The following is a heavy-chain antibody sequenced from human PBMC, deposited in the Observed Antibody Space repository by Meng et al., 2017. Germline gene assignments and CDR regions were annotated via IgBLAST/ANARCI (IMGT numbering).Heavy chain of an antibody. V-gene: IGHV4-34*01. J-gene: IGHJ4*02. D-gene: IGHD6-13*01. CDR2: ISHSGTT. CDR1: GGAFSGYS. CDR3: ARGVRSKIQQLIPGRPTYVDL. Sequence: QLQLQQWGAGLCKSSETPSLTCAVYGGAFSGYSWTWIRQPPGRGLEWIGEISHSGTTNYNPSLTSRVTISLDTSKSQFSLKLTSVTGADTAVYFCARGVRSKIQQLIPGRPTYVDLWSQGNLVTVSS.